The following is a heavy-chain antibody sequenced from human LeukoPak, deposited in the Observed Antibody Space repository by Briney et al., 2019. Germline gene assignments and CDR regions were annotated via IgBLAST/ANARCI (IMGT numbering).Heavy chain of an antibody. J-gene: IGHJ4*02. CDR2: IYSGGST. CDR3: ARELH. D-gene: IGHD1-26*01. CDR1: GFSVSSNY. V-gene: IGHV3-66*02. Sequence: PGGSLRLSCAASGFSVSSNYMSWVRQAPGKGLEWITIIYSGGSTYYAASVKGRFTISRDNSKNTLYLQMNSLRVEDTAVYYCARELHWGQGTLVTVSS.